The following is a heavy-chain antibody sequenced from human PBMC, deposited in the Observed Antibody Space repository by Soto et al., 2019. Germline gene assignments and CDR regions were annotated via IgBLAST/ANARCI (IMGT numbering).Heavy chain of an antibody. D-gene: IGHD2-2*01. CDR1: GFTFSSYG. V-gene: IGHV3-30*18. CDR2: ISYDGSNK. CDR3: AKDGDDCSSTSCSPGGYYYYGMGV. Sequence: PGGSLRLSCAASGFTFSSYGMHWVRQAPGKGLEWVAVISYDGSNKYYADSVKGRFTISRDNSKNTLYLQMNSLRAEDTAVYYCAKDGDDCSSTSCSPGGYYYYGMGVWGQGTTVTVSS. J-gene: IGHJ6*02.